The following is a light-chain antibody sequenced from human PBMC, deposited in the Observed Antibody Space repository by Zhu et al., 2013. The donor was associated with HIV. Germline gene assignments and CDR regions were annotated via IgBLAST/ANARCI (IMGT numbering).Light chain of an antibody. CDR2: AAS. J-gene: IGKJ3*01. CDR1: QDIDRY. Sequence: DIQMTQSPSSVSASVGDRVTITCRASQDIDRYLAWYQQTPGKAPTLLVYAASTTQSGVPSRFSGSGSGTEFSLTISSLQPEDFATYYCQHVNNNAAFGPGTKVDV. V-gene: IGKV1-9*01. CDR3: QHVNNNAA.